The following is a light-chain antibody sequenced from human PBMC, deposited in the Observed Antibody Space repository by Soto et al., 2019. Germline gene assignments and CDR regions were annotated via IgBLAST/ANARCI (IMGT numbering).Light chain of an antibody. V-gene: IGKV3-15*01. Sequence: EIVMTQSPASLSVSPGDGATLSCRASQSVASNVAWYQQKSGQRPRLLIHGASTRAVGFPARFSGSGSGTEFTFTISSLQSEDLVVCYCQQYHNLPPQYTFGQGTKLQIK. CDR3: QQYHNLPPQYT. CDR1: QSVASN. J-gene: IGKJ2*01. CDR2: GAS.